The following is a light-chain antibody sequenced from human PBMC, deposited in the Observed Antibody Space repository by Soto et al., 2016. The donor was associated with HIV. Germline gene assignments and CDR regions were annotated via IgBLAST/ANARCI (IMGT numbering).Light chain of an antibody. Sequence: TQSPSSLSASIGDTVSITCRASQDIFNYLAWYQQKPGEVPKLLIFAAISLHSGVPSRFSGRGSGTQFTLTISSLQPEDIGTYYCQKYNNDVTFGGGTKVEI. CDR2: AAI. CDR3: QKYNNDVT. CDR1: QDIFNY. J-gene: IGKJ4*01. V-gene: IGKV1-27*01.